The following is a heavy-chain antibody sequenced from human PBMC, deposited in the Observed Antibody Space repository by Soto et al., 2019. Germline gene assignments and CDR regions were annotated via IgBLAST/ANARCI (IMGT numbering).Heavy chain of an antibody. J-gene: IGHJ4*02. CDR3: ARDQTGITTTGGGRIDH. CDR1: GFTFSTHA. V-gene: IGHV3-30-3*01. D-gene: IGHD1-20*01. Sequence: GSRRLSCAASGFTFSTHAMHWVRQAPGKGLECVAIVSFDGSNKYYADSVKGRFTISRDNSKNTLYLQMSGLTPEDTAVYYCARDQTGITTTGGGRIDHWGQGT. CDR2: VSFDGSNK.